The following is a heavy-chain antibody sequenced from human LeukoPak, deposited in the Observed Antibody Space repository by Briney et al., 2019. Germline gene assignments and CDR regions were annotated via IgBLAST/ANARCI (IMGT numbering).Heavy chain of an antibody. J-gene: IGHJ4*02. V-gene: IGHV3-13*01. Sequence: GGSLRLSCAASGFTFSSYDMHWVRQATGKGLEWVSAIGTAGDTYYPGSVKGRFTISRENAKNSLYLQMNSLRTEDTALYYCAKDRPRHCSSTSCSPFDYWGQGILVTVSS. CDR3: AKDRPRHCSSTSCSPFDY. CDR2: IGTAGDT. D-gene: IGHD2-2*01. CDR1: GFTFSSYD.